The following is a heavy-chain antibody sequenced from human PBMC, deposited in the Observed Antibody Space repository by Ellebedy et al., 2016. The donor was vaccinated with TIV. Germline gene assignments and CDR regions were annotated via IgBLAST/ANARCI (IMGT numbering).Heavy chain of an antibody. CDR1: GYTFTNYC. Sequence: AASVKVSCKASGYTFTNYCLHWVRQAPGQGLEWMGIINPSGVSTTSAQKFQGRVTMTRDTSTSTVYMELSSLKSEDTAVYYCARGDGNCGRDAFDIWGQGTMVTVSS. CDR3: ARGDGNCGRDAFDI. CDR2: INPSGVST. V-gene: IGHV1-46*01. D-gene: IGHD2-21*01. J-gene: IGHJ3*02.